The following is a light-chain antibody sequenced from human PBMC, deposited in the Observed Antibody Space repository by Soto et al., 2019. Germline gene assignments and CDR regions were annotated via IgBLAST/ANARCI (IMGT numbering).Light chain of an antibody. J-gene: IGKJ4*01. Sequence: EIMMTQSPVTLSVSPGERATLSCRASQSVNSNLAWYQQKPGQAPRLLIYGASTRATGIPASFIGNGSGTEFTLTASSLQPEDFAVYYCQQYDNWPPLTFGGGTKVELK. V-gene: IGKV3-15*01. CDR1: QSVNSN. CDR3: QQYDNWPPLT. CDR2: GAS.